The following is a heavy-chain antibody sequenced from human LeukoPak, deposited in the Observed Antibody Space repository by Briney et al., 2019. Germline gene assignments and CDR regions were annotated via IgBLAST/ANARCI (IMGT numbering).Heavy chain of an antibody. CDR2: IHPADSET. Sequence: GESLKISCKGSGYSFTNYWIGWVRQMPGKGLEWMGIIHPADSETRYSPSFQGQVTISADKSSSTAYLQWSSLKASDTAMYYCVRSSPEVQIKTVIKWFYYYMDVWGKGTTVTVSS. J-gene: IGHJ6*03. CDR3: VRSSPEVQIKTVIKWFYYYMDV. D-gene: IGHD4-23*01. V-gene: IGHV5-51*01. CDR1: GYSFTNYW.